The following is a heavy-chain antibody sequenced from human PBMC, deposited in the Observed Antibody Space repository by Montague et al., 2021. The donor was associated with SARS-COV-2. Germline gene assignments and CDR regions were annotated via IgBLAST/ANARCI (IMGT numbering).Heavy chain of an antibody. Sequence: SETLSLTCTVSGGSIRSSSYYWGWIRQPPGKGLECIGSIYYSGSTYYNPSLKSRVTISVDTSKNQFSLKLDSMTAAGTALYYCTSGGSKFGSEFDYWGQGTLVTVSS. CDR3: TSGGSKFGSEFDY. J-gene: IGHJ4*02. CDR1: GGSIRSSSYY. D-gene: IGHD3-10*01. V-gene: IGHV4-39*07. CDR2: IYYSGST.